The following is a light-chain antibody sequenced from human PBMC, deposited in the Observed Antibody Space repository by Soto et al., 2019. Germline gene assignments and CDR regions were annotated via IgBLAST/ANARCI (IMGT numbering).Light chain of an antibody. CDR3: QQYGSSGT. CDR2: GAS. Sequence: EIVLTKSPGNLSLSPGERTTLSCRASQSVSNNYLAWYQQKPGHAPRLLIYGASNRATGIPDRFSGSRSGTDFTLTISRLEPEDFAVYYCQQYGSSGTFGQGTKVDIK. CDR1: QSVSNNY. V-gene: IGKV3-20*01. J-gene: IGKJ1*01.